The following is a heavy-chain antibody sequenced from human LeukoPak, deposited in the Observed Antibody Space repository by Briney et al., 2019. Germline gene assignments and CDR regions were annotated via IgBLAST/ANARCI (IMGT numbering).Heavy chain of an antibody. J-gene: IGHJ4*02. V-gene: IGHV4-34*01. Sequence: PSETLSLTCAVYGGSFSGYYWNWIRQPPGKGLEWIGEINHSGSTSYNPSLKSRVTISVDTSKNQFSLRLSSVTAADTAVYYCAKGVTTFDYWGQGTLVTVSS. CDR3: AKGVTTFDY. CDR1: GGSFSGYY. D-gene: IGHD4-17*01. CDR2: INHSGST.